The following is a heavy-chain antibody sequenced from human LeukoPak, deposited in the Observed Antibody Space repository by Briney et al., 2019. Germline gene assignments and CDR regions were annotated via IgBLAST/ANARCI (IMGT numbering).Heavy chain of an antibody. V-gene: IGHV3-11*04. J-gene: IGHJ3*01. CDR2: ISSRSTTR. D-gene: IGHD1-26*01. CDR3: ARDTVEWELRAFDF. CDR1: GFTFSDYY. Sequence: GGSLRLSCAASGFTFSDYYMSWIRQAPGKGLEWVSYISSRSTTRYYADSVKGRFTIARDNDNNSLYLQMNSLRAEDTAVYYCARDTVEWELRAFDFWGQGTMVTVSS.